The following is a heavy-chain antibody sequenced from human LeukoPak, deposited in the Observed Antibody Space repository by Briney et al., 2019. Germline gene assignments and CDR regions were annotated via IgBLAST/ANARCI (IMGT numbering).Heavy chain of an antibody. CDR3: AKDFYDSSGYEGDY. Sequence: GGSLRLSCAASGFTFSSYGMHWVRQAPGKGLEWVAVISYDGSNKYYADSVKGRFTISRDNSKNTLYLQMNSLRAEDTAVYYCAKDFYDSSGYEGDYWGQGPLVTVSS. J-gene: IGHJ4*02. CDR1: GFTFSSYG. CDR2: ISYDGSNK. V-gene: IGHV3-30*18. D-gene: IGHD3-22*01.